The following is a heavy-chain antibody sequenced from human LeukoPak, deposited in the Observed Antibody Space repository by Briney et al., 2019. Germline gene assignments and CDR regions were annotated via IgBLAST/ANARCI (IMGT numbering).Heavy chain of an antibody. J-gene: IGHJ4*02. CDR2: INPNSGGT. D-gene: IGHD2-15*01. Sequence: ASVTVSCKASGYTFTVYTMHWVRQAPGQGVEWMGWINPNSGGTNYAQKFQGRVTMTRDTSISTVYMELSRLRSDDTAVYYCARNVVVAATYQGYWGQGTLVIVSS. CDR3: ARNVVVAATYQGY. CDR1: GYTFTVYT. V-gene: IGHV1-2*02.